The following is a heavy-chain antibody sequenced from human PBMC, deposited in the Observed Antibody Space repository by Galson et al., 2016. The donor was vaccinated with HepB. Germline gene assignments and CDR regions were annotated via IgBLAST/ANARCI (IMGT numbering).Heavy chain of an antibody. CDR3: AREMAIAAAATFDY. Sequence: SLRLSCAASGFTFSSYGMHWVRQAPGKGLEWVAVIWYDGSNKYYADSVKGRITISRDNSRNTLFLQVISLRAEDTAVYYCAREMAIAAAATFDYWGQGTLVTVSS. CDR2: IWYDGSNK. D-gene: IGHD6-13*01. CDR1: GFTFSSYG. J-gene: IGHJ4*02. V-gene: IGHV3-33*01.